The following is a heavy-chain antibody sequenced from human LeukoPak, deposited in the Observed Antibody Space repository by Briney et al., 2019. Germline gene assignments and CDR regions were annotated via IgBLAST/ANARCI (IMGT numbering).Heavy chain of an antibody. V-gene: IGHV4-59*08. CDR2: VYYNGNT. J-gene: IGHJ4*02. CDR1: GGSISTFY. D-gene: IGHD6-19*01. Sequence: SETLSLTCTVSGGSISTFYWSWIRQPPGKGLEWIGYVYYNGNTNYNPSLKSRVTISVDTSKNQFSLKLTSVTAADTAVYFCARRVAVTARHYFDFWGQGTLVTVSS. CDR3: ARRVAVTARHYFDF.